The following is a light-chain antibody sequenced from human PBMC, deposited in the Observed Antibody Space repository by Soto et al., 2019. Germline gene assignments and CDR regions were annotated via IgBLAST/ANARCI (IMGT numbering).Light chain of an antibody. J-gene: IGKJ1*01. CDR1: QSVSSSY. V-gene: IGKV3-20*01. Sequence: EIVLTQSPGTLSLSPGERATLSCRASQSVSSSYLAWYQQKPGQAPRLLIYGASSRATGIPDRFSGSGSGTDFTLTISRLEPEDFAVYYCKQYGSSLCTFGQGTKV. CDR2: GAS. CDR3: KQYGSSLCT.